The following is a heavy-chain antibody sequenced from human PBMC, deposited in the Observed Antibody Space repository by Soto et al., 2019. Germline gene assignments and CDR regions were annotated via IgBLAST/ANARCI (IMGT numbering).Heavy chain of an antibody. CDR3: VRGGGFGRMYYFDY. CDR2: IYPGDSDT. J-gene: IGHJ4*02. CDR1: GYTFSNYW. D-gene: IGHD3-10*01. Sequence: GESLKISCQGSGYTFSNYWIGWVRQMPGKGLEWMGIIYPGDSDTRYSPSFQGQVTISADKSINTAYLQWSSLGASDTAMYYCVRGGGFGRMYYFDYWGQGTQVTVSS. V-gene: IGHV5-51*01.